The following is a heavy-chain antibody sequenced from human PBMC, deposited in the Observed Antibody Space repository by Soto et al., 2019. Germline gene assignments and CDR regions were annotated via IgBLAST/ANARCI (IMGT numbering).Heavy chain of an antibody. D-gene: IGHD6-25*01. J-gene: IGHJ4*02. V-gene: IGHV4-59*01. CDR2: VDYSGNS. Sequence: SETLSLTCTVSGGSSNTYYWSWIRQPRGKGLEWIGYVDYSGNSDSSPSLKSRVTISIDTSKKQVSLKLNSLTAADTAFYYCAGNWFSAAGRLHFDYWGQPIQVTVCS. CDR3: AGNWFSAAGRLHFDY. CDR1: GGSSNTYY.